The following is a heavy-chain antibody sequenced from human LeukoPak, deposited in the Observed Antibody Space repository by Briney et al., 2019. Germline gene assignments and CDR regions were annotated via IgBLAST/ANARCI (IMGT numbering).Heavy chain of an antibody. CDR2: INPIGGTT. Sequence: GASVKVSCKASGGTFSSYAISWVRQAPGQGPEWMGIINPIGGTTNYAQKFQGRVTLTRDTSTSTVYMELSSLRSEDTAVYYCARQQGLQNLNFDYWGQGALVTVSS. D-gene: IGHD4-11*01. CDR3: ARQQGLQNLNFDY. CDR1: GGTFSSYA. V-gene: IGHV1-46*01. J-gene: IGHJ4*02.